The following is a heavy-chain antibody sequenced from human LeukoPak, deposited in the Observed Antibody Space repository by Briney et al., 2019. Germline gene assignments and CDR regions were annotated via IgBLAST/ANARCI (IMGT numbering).Heavy chain of an antibody. Sequence: ASVKVSCKASGYTFTGYYMHWVRQAPGQGLEWMGWINPNSGGTNYAQKFQGRVTMTRDTSISTAYMELSRLRSDDTAVYYCARSIAATGTRPFYGMDVWGQGTTVTVSS. CDR2: INPNSGGT. CDR1: GYTFTGYY. D-gene: IGHD6-13*01. CDR3: ARSIAATGTRPFYGMDV. J-gene: IGHJ6*02. V-gene: IGHV1-2*02.